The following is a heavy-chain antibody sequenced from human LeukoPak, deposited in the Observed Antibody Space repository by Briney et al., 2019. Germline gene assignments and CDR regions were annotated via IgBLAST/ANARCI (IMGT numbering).Heavy chain of an antibody. Sequence: SETLSLTCAVSGGSINSHYWGWIRQPPGKGLQWIGDIYYTGKNNYNPSLKSRVTIYLDTSKDHLSLNLTSVVAADTAIYYCVRRDTGWNYFDYWGQGILVTVSS. V-gene: IGHV4-59*08. CDR1: GGSINSHY. CDR3: VRRDTGWNYFDY. D-gene: IGHD6-19*01. J-gene: IGHJ4*02. CDR2: IYYTGKN.